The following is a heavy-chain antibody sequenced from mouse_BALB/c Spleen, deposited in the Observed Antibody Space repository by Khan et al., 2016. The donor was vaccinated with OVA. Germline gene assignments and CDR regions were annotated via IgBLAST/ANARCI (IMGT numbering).Heavy chain of an antibody. J-gene: IGHJ4*01. CDR2: INTYTGKP. CDR3: ARPPYLSYTLDH. V-gene: IGHV9-3-1*01. CDR1: GYSFTNYG. Sequence: QIQLVQSGPELKKPGETVKISCKASGYSFTNYGMNWVKQSPGKALKWMGWINTYTGKPTYADDFKGRFAFSLETSASTAYLQINNLKNDDTATYDSARPPYLSYTLDHWGQGTSVTVSS. D-gene: IGHD2-10*01.